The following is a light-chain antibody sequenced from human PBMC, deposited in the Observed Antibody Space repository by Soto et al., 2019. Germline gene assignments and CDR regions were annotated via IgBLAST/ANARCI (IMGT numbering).Light chain of an antibody. J-gene: IGKJ1*01. Sequence: ETVLTQSPGTLSLSPGERATLSCRASQSISNYLAWYRQTPGQAPRLLIYGASKRASGIADRFSGSGSGTDFTLIISRLEPEDFALYYCQQYGSSPWTFGQRTKVEIK. CDR3: QQYGSSPWT. CDR2: GAS. CDR1: QSISNY. V-gene: IGKV3-20*01.